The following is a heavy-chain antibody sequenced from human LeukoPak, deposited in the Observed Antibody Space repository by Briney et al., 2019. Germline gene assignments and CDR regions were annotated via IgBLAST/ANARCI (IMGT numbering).Heavy chain of an antibody. V-gene: IGHV4-59*01. J-gene: IGHJ4*02. CDR3: ARGPSRVTIFGVVTVPDY. CDR1: GGSISSYY. D-gene: IGHD3-3*01. Sequence: SETLSLTCTVSGGSISSYYWSWIRHPPGKGLEWIGYIYYSGSTNYNPSLKSRVTISVDTSKNQFSLKLSSVTAADTAVYYCARGPSRVTIFGVVTVPDYWGQGTLVTVSS. CDR2: IYYSGST.